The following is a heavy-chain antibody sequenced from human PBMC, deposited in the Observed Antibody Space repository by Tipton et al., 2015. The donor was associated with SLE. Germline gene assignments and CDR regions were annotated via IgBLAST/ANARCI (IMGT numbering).Heavy chain of an antibody. Sequence: GSLRLSCAASGFTFSSYAMSWVRQAPGKGLEWVSDISGSGGSTYYADSVKGRFTISRDNSKNTLYMQMNSLRAEDTAVYYCARATAAALYYFDYWGQGTLVTVSS. CDR2: ISGSGGST. CDR1: GFTFSSYA. V-gene: IGHV3-23*01. D-gene: IGHD6-13*01. CDR3: ARATAAALYYFDY. J-gene: IGHJ4*02.